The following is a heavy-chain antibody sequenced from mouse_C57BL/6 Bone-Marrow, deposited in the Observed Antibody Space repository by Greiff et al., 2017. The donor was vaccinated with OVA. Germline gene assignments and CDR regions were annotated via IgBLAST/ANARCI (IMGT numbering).Heavy chain of an antibody. CDR1: GFNIKDDY. V-gene: IGHV14-4*01. J-gene: IGHJ1*03. D-gene: IGHD2-2*01. CDR3: TETTRVTGWYFDV. CDR2: IDPENGDT. Sequence: EVQLQQSGAELVRPGASVKLSCTASGFNIKDDYMHWVKQRPEQGLEWIGRIDPENGDTEYASKFQGKATITADTSSNTAYMQLSSLTSEDTAVYCCTETTRVTGWYFDVWGTGTTVTVSS.